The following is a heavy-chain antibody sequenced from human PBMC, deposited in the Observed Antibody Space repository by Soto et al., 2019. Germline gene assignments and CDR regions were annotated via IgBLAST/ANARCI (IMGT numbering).Heavy chain of an antibody. CDR2: IIPIFGTA. D-gene: IGHD3-22*01. J-gene: IGHJ6*02. CDR3: ARGAERGTMIVVVPPSYYYYGMDV. V-gene: IGHV1-69*13. Sequence: SVKVSCKASGGTFSSYAISWVRQAPGQGLEWMGGIIPIFGTANYAQKFQGRVTITADESTSTAYTELSSLRSEDTAVYYCARGAERGTMIVVVPPSYYYYGMDVWGQGTTVTVSS. CDR1: GGTFSSYA.